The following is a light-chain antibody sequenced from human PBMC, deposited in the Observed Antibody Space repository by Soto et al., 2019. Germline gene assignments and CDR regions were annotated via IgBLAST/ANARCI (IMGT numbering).Light chain of an antibody. J-gene: IGKJ1*01. V-gene: IGKV3-20*01. Sequence: EIVLTQSPGTLSLSPGERATLSCRASQSVNSYLAWYQQKPGQAPRLLIYGASSRATGIPDRFSGSGSGADFTLTISTLEPEDFAVYYCHQYDSSPRTFGQGTKVEIK. CDR2: GAS. CDR3: HQYDSSPRT. CDR1: QSVNSY.